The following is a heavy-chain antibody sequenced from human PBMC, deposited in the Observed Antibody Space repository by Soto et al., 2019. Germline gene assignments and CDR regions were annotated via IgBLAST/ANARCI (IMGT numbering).Heavy chain of an antibody. D-gene: IGHD6-25*01. CDR2: ISAYNGNT. CDR3: ARLAAITSYQGNYYYYGMDV. V-gene: IGHV1-18*01. Sequence: ASVKVSCKASGYTFTSYGISWVRQAPGQGLEWMGWISAYNGNTNYAQKLQGRVTMTTDTSTSTAYMELRSLRSDDTAVYYCARLAAITSYQGNYYYYGMDVWGQGTTVTVSS. J-gene: IGHJ6*02. CDR1: GYTFTSYG.